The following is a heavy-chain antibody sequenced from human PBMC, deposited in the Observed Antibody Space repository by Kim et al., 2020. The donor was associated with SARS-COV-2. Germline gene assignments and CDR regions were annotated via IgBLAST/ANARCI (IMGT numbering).Heavy chain of an antibody. J-gene: IGHJ4*02. V-gene: IGHV4-39*01. CDR3: ARRRAGGDYYDC. D-gene: IGHD4-17*01. Sequence: YYNPSLKSRVTISVDTSKNQFSLKLSSVTAADTAVYYCARRRAGGDYYDCWGQGTLVTVSS.